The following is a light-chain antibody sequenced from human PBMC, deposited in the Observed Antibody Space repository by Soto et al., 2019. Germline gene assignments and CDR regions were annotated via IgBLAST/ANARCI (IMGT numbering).Light chain of an antibody. CDR2: EVS. Sequence: QSVLTQPPSASGSPGQSGTISCTGTSSDVGGYNYVSWYQQHPGKVPKLMIYEVSKRPSGVPDRFSGSKSGNTASLTVSGLQAEDEADYYCSSYAGSDTPFVFGTGTKLTVL. CDR3: SSYAGSDTPFV. CDR1: SSDVGGYNY. V-gene: IGLV2-8*01. J-gene: IGLJ1*01.